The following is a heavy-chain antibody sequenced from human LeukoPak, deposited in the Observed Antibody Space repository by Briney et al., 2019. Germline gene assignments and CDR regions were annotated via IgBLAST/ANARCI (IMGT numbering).Heavy chain of an antibody. D-gene: IGHD6-19*01. CDR1: GFTFSGSV. CDR3: ARGGSGWYPYYFDY. J-gene: IGHJ4*02. Sequence: GGSLRLSCAASGFTFSGSVMHWVRQAPGKGLEWVGRTRSKATNYATAYAASVKGRFTISRDDSKNTAYLQMNSLRAEDTAVYYCARGGSGWYPYYFDYWGQGTLVTVSS. CDR2: TRSKATNYAT. V-gene: IGHV3-73*01.